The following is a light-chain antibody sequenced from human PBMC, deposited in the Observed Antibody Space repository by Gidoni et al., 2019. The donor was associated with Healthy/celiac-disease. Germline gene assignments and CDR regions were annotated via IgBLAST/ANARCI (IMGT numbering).Light chain of an antibody. CDR1: QSVSSSY. V-gene: IGKV3-20*01. CDR3: QQYGSSPPT. Sequence: ELVLTQSPGTLSLSPGERATLSCRASQSVSSSYLAWDQQKPGQAPRLLIYGASSRATGIPDRFSGSGYGTDFTLTISRLEPEDFAVYYCQQYGSSPPTFGQXTKVEIK. CDR2: GAS. J-gene: IGKJ1*01.